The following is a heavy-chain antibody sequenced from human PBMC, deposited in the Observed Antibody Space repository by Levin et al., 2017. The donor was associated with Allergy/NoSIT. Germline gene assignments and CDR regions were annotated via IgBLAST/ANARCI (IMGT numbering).Heavy chain of an antibody. Sequence: PGGSLRLSCAASGFTFSSYGMHWVRQAPGKGLEWVAVISYDGSNKYYADSVKGRFTISRDNSKNTLYLQMNSLRAEDTAVYYCAKSYDRFSAFDYWGQGTLVTVSS. CDR2: ISYDGSNK. D-gene: IGHD5-12*01. V-gene: IGHV3-30*18. CDR3: AKSYDRFSAFDY. CDR1: GFTFSSYG. J-gene: IGHJ4*02.